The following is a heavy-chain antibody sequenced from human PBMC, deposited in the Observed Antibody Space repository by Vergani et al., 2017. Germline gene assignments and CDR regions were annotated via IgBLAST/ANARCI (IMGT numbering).Heavy chain of an antibody. Sequence: VQLVESGGGVVQRGGSLRLSCATSGFTLSNYDMQWIRQGPGKGLEWISYIGVSDNSIYYADSVMGRFAISRDNARNLLFLQMNSLRADDSALYFCVRDPDYSTFDSWGQGTLVTVS. CDR1: GFTLSNYD. CDR3: VRDPDYSTFDS. CDR2: IGVSDNSI. V-gene: IGHV3-48*01. D-gene: IGHD4-11*01. J-gene: IGHJ4*02.